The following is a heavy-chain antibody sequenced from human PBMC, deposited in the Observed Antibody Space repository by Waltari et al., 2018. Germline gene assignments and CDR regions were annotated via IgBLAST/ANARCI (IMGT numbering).Heavy chain of an antibody. J-gene: IGHJ4*02. Sequence: QVQLVQSGAEVKKPGSSVKVSCKASGGTFSSYAISWVRPAPGQGLEWMGRIIPIFGTANYAQKFQGRVTITADKSTSTAYMELSSLRSEDMAVYYCAREESWDNWNDEVVYWGQGTLVTVSS. D-gene: IGHD1-1*01. CDR1: GGTFSSYA. V-gene: IGHV1-69*08. CDR3: AREESWDNWNDEVVY. CDR2: IIPIFGTA.